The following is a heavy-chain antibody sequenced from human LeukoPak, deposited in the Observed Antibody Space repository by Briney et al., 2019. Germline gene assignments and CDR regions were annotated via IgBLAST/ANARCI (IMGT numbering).Heavy chain of an antibody. Sequence: SETLSLTCTVSGGSISSYWSWIRQPAGKGLEWIGRIYTSGSTNYNPSLKSRVTMSVDTSKNQFSLKLSSVTAADTAVYYCARESEWERDYYYYYYMDVWGKGTTVTISS. D-gene: IGHD1-26*01. V-gene: IGHV4-4*07. J-gene: IGHJ6*03. CDR2: IYTSGST. CDR1: GGSISSY. CDR3: ARESEWERDYYYYYYMDV.